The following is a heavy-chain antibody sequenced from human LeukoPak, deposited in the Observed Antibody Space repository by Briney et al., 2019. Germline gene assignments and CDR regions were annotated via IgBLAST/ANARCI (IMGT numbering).Heavy chain of an antibody. CDR3: ARGTHYYGSGIKLNWFDP. J-gene: IGHJ5*02. CDR2: ISYSGST. Sequence: PSETLSLTCTVSGGSVSSGSYYWSWIRQPPGKGLEWIGYISYSGSTNYNPSLKSRVAISVDTSRNQFSLKLSSVTAADTALYYCARGTHYYGSGIKLNWFDPWGQGTLVTVSS. D-gene: IGHD3-10*01. V-gene: IGHV4-61*01. CDR1: GGSVSSGSYY.